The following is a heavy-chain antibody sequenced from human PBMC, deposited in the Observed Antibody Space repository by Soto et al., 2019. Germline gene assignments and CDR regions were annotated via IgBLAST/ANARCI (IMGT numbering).Heavy chain of an antibody. J-gene: IGHJ4*02. Sequence: GSLRLSCAASGFTFSNAWMSWVRQAPGKGLEWVGRIKSKTDGGTTDYAAPVKGRFTISRDDSKNTLYLQMNSLKTEDTAVYYCLSYSSSWYDYWGQGTLVTVSS. V-gene: IGHV3-15*01. D-gene: IGHD6-13*01. CDR3: LSYSSSWYDY. CDR2: IKSKTDGGTT. CDR1: GFTFSNAW.